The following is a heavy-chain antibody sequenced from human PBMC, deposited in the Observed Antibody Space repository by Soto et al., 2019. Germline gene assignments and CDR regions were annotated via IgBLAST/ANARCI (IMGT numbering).Heavy chain of an antibody. CDR1: GFTFDDYA. D-gene: IGHD3-16*01. J-gene: IGHJ6*02. CDR2: ISWNSGSI. Sequence: VQLVESGGGLVQPGRSLRLSCAASGFTFDDYAMHWVRQAPGKGLEWVSGISWNSGSIGYADSVKGRFTISRDNAKNSLYLQMNSLGPEDTAMYYCVRFGHPYGVDVWGRGTTVTVSS. V-gene: IGHV3-9*01. CDR3: VRFGHPYGVDV.